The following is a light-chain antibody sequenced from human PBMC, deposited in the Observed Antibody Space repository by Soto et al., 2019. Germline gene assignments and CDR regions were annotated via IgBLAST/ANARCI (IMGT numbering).Light chain of an antibody. CDR2: GSH. V-gene: IGLV1-40*01. CDR3: QSFDTSLSGVI. CDR1: SSNIGAGYD. Sequence: QAVVTQPPSVSGAPGQWVTLSCTGSSSNIGAGYDIHWYQHVPGTAPKLLIFGSHNRPSGVPGRFSGSKSGTSASLAITGLQAEDEADYYCQSFDTSLSGVIFGGGTKLTVL. J-gene: IGLJ2*01.